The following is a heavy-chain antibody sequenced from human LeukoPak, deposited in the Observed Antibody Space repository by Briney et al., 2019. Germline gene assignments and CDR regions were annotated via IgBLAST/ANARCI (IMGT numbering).Heavy chain of an antibody. V-gene: IGHV1-46*01. CDR3: ARDPVAVGYFDY. Sequence: ASVKVSCKASGYTLTSNYIHWVRQAPGQGLEWMGMIYPRDGSTSYAQKFQGRVTMTRDTSTSTVYMELSSLRSEDTAVYYCARDPVAVGYFDYWGQGTLVTVSS. CDR2: IYPRDGST. D-gene: IGHD6-19*01. CDR1: GYTLTSNY. J-gene: IGHJ4*02.